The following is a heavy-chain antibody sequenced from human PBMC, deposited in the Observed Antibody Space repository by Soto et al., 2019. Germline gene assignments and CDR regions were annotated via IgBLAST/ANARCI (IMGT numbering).Heavy chain of an antibody. CDR3: AKYQHLVPGVFNM. Sequence: EVQLLESGGGLVQPGGSLRLTCAASGFGLSNSGMNWVRQAPGKGLEWVADISGDGDETNYADSVKGRFIISRDNSKNTLYLQMSSLRAEDTAVYYCAKYQHLVPGVFNMCGQGTMVIVSS. J-gene: IGHJ3*02. CDR1: GFGLSNSG. CDR2: ISGDGDET. V-gene: IGHV3-23*01. D-gene: IGHD2-2*01.